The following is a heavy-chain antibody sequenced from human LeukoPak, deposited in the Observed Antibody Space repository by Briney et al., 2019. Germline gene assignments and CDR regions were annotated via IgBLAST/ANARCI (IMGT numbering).Heavy chain of an antibody. CDR1: GFTFSSYP. Sequence: PGGSLRLSCAASGFTFSSYPMHWVRQVPGKGPEWLVVISTDGHDNHYADSVKGRFTISTDNSKNMVYLQMNSLRADDTALYFCAGDPPRIKWVFLKFWGQGVLVTVSS. CDR2: ISTDGHDN. V-gene: IGHV3-30*04. J-gene: IGHJ1*01. D-gene: IGHD2-8*01. CDR3: AGDPPRIKWVFLKF.